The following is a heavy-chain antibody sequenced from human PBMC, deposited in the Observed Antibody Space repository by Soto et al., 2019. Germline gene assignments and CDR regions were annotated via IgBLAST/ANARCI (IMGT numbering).Heavy chain of an antibody. J-gene: IGHJ6*03. Sequence: GASVKVSCKASGYTFTSYDINWVRQATGQGLEWMGWMNPNSGNTGYAQKFQGRVTMTRNTSISTAYMELSSLRSEDTAVYYCARSTSGYCSGGSCYYYYYYMDVWGKGTTVTVSS. CDR1: GYTFTSYD. D-gene: IGHD2-15*01. V-gene: IGHV1-8*01. CDR3: ARSTSGYCSGGSCYYYYYYMDV. CDR2: MNPNSGNT.